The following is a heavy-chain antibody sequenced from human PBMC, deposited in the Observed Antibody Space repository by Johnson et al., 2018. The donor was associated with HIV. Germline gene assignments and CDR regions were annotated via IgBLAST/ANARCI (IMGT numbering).Heavy chain of an antibody. J-gene: IGHJ3*02. CDR1: GFTVSSNY. CDR2: IHSGCST. V-gene: IGHV3-53*01. D-gene: IGHD2-21*01. Sequence: VQLVESGGGLIQPGGSLRLSCAASGFTVSSNYMSWVRQAPGKGLEWVSVIHSGCSTYYVDSVEGRFTISRDNSKNTVLLQMNSLRVEDTAVYYCARGGHCGGDCAGAKQALDIWGQGTRVTVSS. CDR3: ARGGHCGGDCAGAKQALDI.